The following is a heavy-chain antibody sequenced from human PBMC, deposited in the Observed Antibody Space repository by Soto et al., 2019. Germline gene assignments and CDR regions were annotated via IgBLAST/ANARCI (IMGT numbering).Heavy chain of an antibody. D-gene: IGHD2-21*02. CDR3: ARARCGYCGTDCSATDV. Sequence: PGEALSLTCTVSGGSVSGYYLSWIRQPPGKGLEWIWYIYNSGSTVYNPTFKSRVTISRDTSKNQFSLKLNTVTAEDTAVYYCARARCGYCGTDCSATDVWGQGTMVPVSS. CDR1: GGSVSGYY. J-gene: IGHJ6*02. CDR2: IYNSGST. V-gene: IGHV4-59*02.